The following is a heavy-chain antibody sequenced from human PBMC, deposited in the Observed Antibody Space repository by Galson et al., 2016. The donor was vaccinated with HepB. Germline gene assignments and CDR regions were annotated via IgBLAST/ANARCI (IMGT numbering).Heavy chain of an antibody. CDR3: ARGGLGNYYAYGMDV. CDR2: IYSGGET. D-gene: IGHD3/OR15-3a*01. Sequence: SLRLSCAASGLSFSTYWMNWVRLAPGKGLEWVSLIYSGGETLYADSVKGRFTISRDHSKNTLYLQMNSLRAEDTAVYYCARGGLGNYYAYGMDVWGHGTTVTVSS. J-gene: IGHJ6*02. V-gene: IGHV3-53*01. CDR1: GLSFSTYW.